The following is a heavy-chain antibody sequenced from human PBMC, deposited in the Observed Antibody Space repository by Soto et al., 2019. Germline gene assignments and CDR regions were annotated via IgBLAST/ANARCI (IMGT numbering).Heavy chain of an antibody. CDR2: INFDGSDT. J-gene: IGHJ4*02. V-gene: IGHV3-74*01. Sequence: PVGTLILSCSASVFIFSSYLIHLFLQAPVKWLVWVSRINFDGSDTTYSDSVKGRFTVSRENAKNTLYLQMNSLRAEDTAVYYCARTYYYDNSGNYAKFFDLWGKGILVTVSS. D-gene: IGHD3-22*01. CDR1: VFIFSSYL. CDR3: ARTYYYDNSGNYAKFFDL.